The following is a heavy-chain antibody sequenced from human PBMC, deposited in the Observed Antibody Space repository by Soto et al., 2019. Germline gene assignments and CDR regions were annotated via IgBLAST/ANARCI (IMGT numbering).Heavy chain of an antibody. J-gene: IGHJ4*02. D-gene: IGHD4-17*01. CDR1: GYTFNSHG. V-gene: IGHV1-18*01. CDR2: ISSYSDT. CDR3: ARGPDYEGYFDY. Sequence: GASVKVSCKASGYTFNSHGITWVRQAPGQGLEWMGYISSYSDTSYAQELQGRVSITAEESMTTTYMELRGLRSEDTAVYYCARGPDYEGYFDYWGQGTLVTVSS.